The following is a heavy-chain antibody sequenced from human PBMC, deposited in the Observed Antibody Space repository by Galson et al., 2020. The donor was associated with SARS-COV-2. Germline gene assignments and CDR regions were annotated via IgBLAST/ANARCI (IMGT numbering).Heavy chain of an antibody. V-gene: IGHV4-38-2*02. CDR3: ARDDSSGYFGVPLDY. J-gene: IGHJ4*02. D-gene: IGHD3-22*01. Sequence: SETLSLTCTVSGYSISSGYYWGWIRQPPGKGLEWIGSIYHSASTYYNPSLKSRVTISVDTSKNQFSLKLSSVTAADTAVYYCARDDSSGYFGVPLDYWGQGTLVTVSS. CDR1: GYSISSGYY. CDR2: IYHSAST.